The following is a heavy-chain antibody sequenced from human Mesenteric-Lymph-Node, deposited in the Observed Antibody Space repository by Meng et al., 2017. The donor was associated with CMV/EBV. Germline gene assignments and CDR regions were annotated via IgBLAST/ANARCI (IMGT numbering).Heavy chain of an antibody. Sequence: CKESGYTFTSYYMHWVRQAPGQGLEWMGIINPSGGSTSYAQKFQGRVTMTRDTSTSTVYMELSSLRSEDTAVYYCARGGIVGATWDYWGQGTLVTVSS. CDR1: GYTFTSYY. V-gene: IGHV1-46*01. CDR3: ARGGIVGATWDY. CDR2: INPSGGST. J-gene: IGHJ4*02. D-gene: IGHD1-26*01.